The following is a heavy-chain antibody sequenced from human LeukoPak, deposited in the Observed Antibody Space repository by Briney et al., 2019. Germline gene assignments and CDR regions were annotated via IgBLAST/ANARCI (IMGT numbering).Heavy chain of an antibody. D-gene: IGHD3-10*01. CDR2: IYHSGIT. CDR3: ARYGGFYYYYYYMDV. CDR1: GGSISSNNW. Sequence: SETLSLTCAVSGGSISSNNWWSWVRQPPGQGLEWIGEIYHSGITNYNPSLKSRVTLSLDKSKNQFSLKLSSVTAADTAVYYCARYGGFYYYYYYMDVWGKGTTVTVSS. J-gene: IGHJ6*03. V-gene: IGHV4-4*02.